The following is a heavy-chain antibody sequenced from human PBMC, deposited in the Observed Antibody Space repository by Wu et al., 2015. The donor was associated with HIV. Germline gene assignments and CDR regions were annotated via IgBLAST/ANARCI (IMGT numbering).Heavy chain of an antibody. CDR2: ISAYNGNT. Sequence: QVQLVQSGAEVKKPGASVKVSCKASGYTFTSYGISWVRQAPGQGLEWMGWISAYNGNTNYAQKLQGRVTMTTDTSTSTAYMELRSLRSDDTAVYYCARDLSLGYYDSSGYFDYWGQGTLVTVSS. CDR1: GYTFTSYG. V-gene: IGHV1-18*01. J-gene: IGHJ4*02. D-gene: IGHD3-22*01. CDR3: ARDLSLGYYDSSGYFDY.